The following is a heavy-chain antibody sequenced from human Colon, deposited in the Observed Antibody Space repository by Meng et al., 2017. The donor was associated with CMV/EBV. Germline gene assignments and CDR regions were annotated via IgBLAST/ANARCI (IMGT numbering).Heavy chain of an antibody. CDR3: ARDTTSGSYIHHYGMDV. J-gene: IGHJ6*02. CDR2: ISATSTYI. CDR1: GFTFSDYN. V-gene: IGHV3-21*06. Sequence: GGSLRLSCAASGFTFSDYNMNWVRQAPGKGLEWVSSISATSTYIYYADSVKGRFTISRDNGKNLVYLQMNNLRAEDTAVYYCARDTTSGSYIHHYGMDVWGLGTTVTVSS. D-gene: IGHD1-26*01.